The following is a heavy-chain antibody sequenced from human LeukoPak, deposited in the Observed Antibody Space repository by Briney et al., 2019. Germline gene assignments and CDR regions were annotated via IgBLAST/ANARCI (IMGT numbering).Heavy chain of an antibody. J-gene: IGHJ4*02. CDR3: AKDIRYYYGSGSYYNPQFEY. CDR1: GFTFDDYA. V-gene: IGHV3-43*02. CDR2: ISGEGGST. Sequence: PGGSLRLSCAASGFTFDDYAMHWVRQAPGKGLDGVSLISGEGGSTYYADSVKGRFTISRDNSKNSLYLQMNSLRTEDTALYYCAKDIRYYYGSGSYYNPQFEYWGQGTLVTVSS. D-gene: IGHD3-10*01.